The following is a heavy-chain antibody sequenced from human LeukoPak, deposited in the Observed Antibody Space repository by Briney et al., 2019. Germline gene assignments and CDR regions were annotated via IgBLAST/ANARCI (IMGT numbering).Heavy chain of an antibody. CDR2: INPNSGVT. V-gene: IGHV1-2*02. CDR1: GGTFSSYA. D-gene: IGHD3-22*01. J-gene: IGHJ5*02. CDR3: ARGDYYDSSGYLDYRNNWFDP. Sequence: ASVKVSCKASGGTFSSYAISWVRQAPGQGLEWMGWINPNSGVTNYAQKFQGRVTMTRGTSISTVYMELSRLTSDDTTVYFCARGDYYDSSGYLDYRNNWFDPWGQGTLVTVSS.